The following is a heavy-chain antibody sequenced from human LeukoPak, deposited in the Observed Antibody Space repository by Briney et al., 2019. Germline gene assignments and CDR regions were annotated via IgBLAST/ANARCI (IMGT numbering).Heavy chain of an antibody. CDR2: ISGSGGST. CDR1: GFAFSSYA. D-gene: IGHD4-11*01. CDR3: AKDLTVTTLYYFDY. J-gene: IGHJ4*02. Sequence: PGGSLRLSCAASGFAFSSYAMSWVRQAPGKGLEWVSAISGSGGSTYYADSVKGRFTISRDNSKNTLYLQMNSLRAEGTAVYYCAKDLTVTTLYYFDYWGQGTLVAVSS. V-gene: IGHV3-23*01.